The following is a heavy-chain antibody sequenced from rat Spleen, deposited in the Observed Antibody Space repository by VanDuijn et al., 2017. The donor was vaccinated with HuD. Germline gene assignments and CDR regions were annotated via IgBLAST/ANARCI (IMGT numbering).Heavy chain of an antibody. CDR3: TRVVMDA. CDR2: ITNTGGST. V-gene: IGHV5-31*01. J-gene: IGHJ4*01. CDR1: GFTFNNYW. Sequence: EVQLVESGGGLVQPGRSLKLSCVASGFTFNNYWMTWIRQAPGTGLEWIASITNTGGSTYYPDSVKGRFTISRDNAESTLYLHMKILRSEDTATYYCTRVVMDAWGQGASVTVSS.